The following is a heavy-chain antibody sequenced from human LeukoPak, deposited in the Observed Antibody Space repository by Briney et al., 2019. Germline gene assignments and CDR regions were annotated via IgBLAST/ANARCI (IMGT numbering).Heavy chain of an antibody. Sequence: SETLSLTCTVSGVTVSSNYWNWVRQPAGRGLEWIGRIYTTGSTNYNPSLKSRVTMSVDTSKNQFSLKLFSVTAADTAVYYCARELVVYNDGYSFDYWGQGTLVTVSS. D-gene: IGHD5-18*01. J-gene: IGHJ4*02. V-gene: IGHV4-4*07. CDR1: GVTVSSNY. CDR3: ARELVVYNDGYSFDY. CDR2: IYTTGST.